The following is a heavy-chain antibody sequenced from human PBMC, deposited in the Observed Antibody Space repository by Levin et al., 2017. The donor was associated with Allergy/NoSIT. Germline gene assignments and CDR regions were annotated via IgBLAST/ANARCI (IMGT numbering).Heavy chain of an antibody. V-gene: IGHV3-20*04. CDR1: GFTFDDYG. Sequence: GGSLRLSCAASGFTFDDYGMSWVRQAPGKGLEWVSGINWNGGSTGYADSVKGRFTISRDNAKNSLYLQMNSLRAEDTALYYCARGGAVVVAAIRYMDVWGKGTTVTVSS. CDR2: INWNGGST. D-gene: IGHD2-15*01. CDR3: ARGGAVVVAAIRYMDV. J-gene: IGHJ6*03.